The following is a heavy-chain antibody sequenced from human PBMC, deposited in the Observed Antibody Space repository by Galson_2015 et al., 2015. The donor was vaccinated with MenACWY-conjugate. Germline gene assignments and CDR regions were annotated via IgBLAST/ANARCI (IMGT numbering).Heavy chain of an antibody. CDR2: IGRSDTYI. CDR1: GFITSDYY. D-gene: IGHD3-10*01. V-gene: IGHV3-11*06. Sequence: SLRLSCAASGFITSDYYMSWIRQAPGKGLEWILYIGRSDTYIHYADSVKGRFIISRDNAKNSLFLQMNSLRAEDTAVYYCARDYHGSGTYHTFDIWGHGTLVTVSS. CDR3: ARDYHGSGTYHTFDI. J-gene: IGHJ3*02.